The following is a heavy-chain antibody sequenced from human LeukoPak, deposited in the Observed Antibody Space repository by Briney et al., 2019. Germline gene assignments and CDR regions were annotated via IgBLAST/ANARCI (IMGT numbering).Heavy chain of an antibody. V-gene: IGHV3-7*03. CDR2: IKQDGREK. CDR1: GGSTSGSSYY. J-gene: IGHJ4*02. D-gene: IGHD1-1*01. Sequence: PSETLSLTCTVSGGSTSGSSYYWGWIRQPPGKGLEWVANIKQDGREKYYVDSVKGRFTISRDNAKNSLYLQMSSLRAEDTAVYFCARKGELERRRSWDYWGQGTLVTVSS. CDR3: ARKGELERRRSWDY.